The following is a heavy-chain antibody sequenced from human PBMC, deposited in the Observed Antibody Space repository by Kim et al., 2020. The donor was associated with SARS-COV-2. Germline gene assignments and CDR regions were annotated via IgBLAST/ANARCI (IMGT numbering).Heavy chain of an antibody. D-gene: IGHD3-22*01. CDR3: ARLVNYYDSSGYYYFDY. V-gene: IGHV4-31*02. J-gene: IGHJ4*02. Sequence: LKSRVTLSVDTSKNQFSLKLSSVTAADTAVYYCARLVNYYDSSGYYYFDYWGQGTLVTVSS.